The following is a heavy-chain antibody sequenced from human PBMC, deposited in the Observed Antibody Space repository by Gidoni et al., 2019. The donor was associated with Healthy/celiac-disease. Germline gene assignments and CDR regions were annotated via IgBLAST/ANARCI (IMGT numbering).Heavy chain of an antibody. J-gene: IGHJ4*02. V-gene: IGHV3-23*01. Sequence: EVQLLESGGGLVQPGGSLRLSCAASAFTFSSYAMSWVRQAPGKGLEWFSAISGSGGITYYADSVNGRFTISRDNSKNTLYLQMNSLRAEDTAVYYCAKAMIVVVTTGRSFDYWGQGTLVTVSS. CDR2: ISGSGGIT. CDR1: AFTFSSYA. D-gene: IGHD3-22*01. CDR3: AKAMIVVVTTGRSFDY.